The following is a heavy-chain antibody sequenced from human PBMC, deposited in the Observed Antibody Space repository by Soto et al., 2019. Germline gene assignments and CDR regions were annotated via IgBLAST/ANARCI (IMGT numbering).Heavy chain of an antibody. J-gene: IGHJ4*02. D-gene: IGHD2-21*02. Sequence: QVQLVESGGVLVKPGGSLRLSCAASGFTFSDYFMSWLRQAPGKGLEWVSYISSSGFANYADSVKGRFPISRDNATNSLYLQRDSLRAEDTAVYYCARDWAITVVTPPYYWGQGSLVPVSS. CDR3: ARDWAITVVTPPYY. CDR2: ISSSGFA. CDR1: GFTFSDYF. V-gene: IGHV3-11*05.